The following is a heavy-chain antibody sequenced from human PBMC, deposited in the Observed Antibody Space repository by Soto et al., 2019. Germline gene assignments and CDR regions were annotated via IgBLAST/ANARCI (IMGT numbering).Heavy chain of an antibody. CDR3: ARIAADYDILTGCPPNWFDL. CDR2: IYYSGST. D-gene: IGHD3-9*01. J-gene: IGHJ5*02. Sequence: SETLSLTCTVSGGSISSGGYYWSWIRQHPGKGLEWIGYIYYSGSTYYNPSLKSRVTISVDTSKNQFSLKLSSVTAADTAVYYCARIAADYDILTGCPPNWFDLWGQGTLVTVSS. CDR1: GGSISSGGYY. V-gene: IGHV4-31*03.